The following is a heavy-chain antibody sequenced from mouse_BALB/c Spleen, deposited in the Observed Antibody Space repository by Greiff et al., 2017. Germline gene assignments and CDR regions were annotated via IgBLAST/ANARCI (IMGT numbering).Heavy chain of an antibody. CDR3: ARRVGGNYPHYAMDY. D-gene: IGHD1-1*02. CDR2: ISYSGST. Sequence: EVKLQESGPGLVKPSQSLSLTCTVTGYSITSDYAWNWIRQFPGNKLEWMGYISYSGSTSYNPSLKSRISITRDTSKNQFFLQLNSVTTEDTATYYCARRVGGNYPHYAMDYWGQGTSVTVSS. J-gene: IGHJ4*01. CDR1: GYSITSDYA. V-gene: IGHV3-2*02.